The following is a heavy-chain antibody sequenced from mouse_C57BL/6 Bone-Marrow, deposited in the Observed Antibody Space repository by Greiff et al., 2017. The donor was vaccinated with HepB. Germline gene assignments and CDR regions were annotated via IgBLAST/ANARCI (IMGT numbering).Heavy chain of an antibody. V-gene: IGHV5-12*01. Sequence: EVKLMESGGGLVQPGGSLKLSCAASGFTFSDYYMYWVRQTPEKRLEWVAYISNGGGSTYYPDTVKGRFTISRDNAKNTLYLQMSRLKSEDTAMYYCARHCLTGTWGYFDYWGQGTTLTVSS. CDR2: ISNGGGST. CDR3: ARHCLTGTWGYFDY. D-gene: IGHD4-1*01. CDR1: GFTFSDYY. J-gene: IGHJ2*01.